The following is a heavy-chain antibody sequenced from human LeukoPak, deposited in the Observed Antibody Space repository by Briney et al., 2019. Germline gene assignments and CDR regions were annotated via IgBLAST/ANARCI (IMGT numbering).Heavy chain of an antibody. V-gene: IGHV7-4-1*02. J-gene: IGHJ3*02. CDR1: EYTFTSYA. D-gene: IGHD3-22*01. CDR3: AVPRYYYDSSGYYDAFDI. Sequence: ASVKVSCKASEYTFTSYAMNWVRQAPGQGLEWMGWINTNTGNPTYAQGFTGRFVFSLDTSVSTAYLQISSLKAEDTAVYYCAVPRYYYDSSGYYDAFDIWGQGTMVTVSS. CDR2: INTNTGNP.